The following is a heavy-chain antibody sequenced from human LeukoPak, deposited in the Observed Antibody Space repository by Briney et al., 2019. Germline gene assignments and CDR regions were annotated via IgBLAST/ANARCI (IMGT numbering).Heavy chain of an antibody. CDR3: AREWYDILTGYQGFQLDY. D-gene: IGHD3-9*01. J-gene: IGHJ4*02. Sequence: ASVKVSCKASGGTFSSYAISWVRQAPGQGLEWMGRIIPILGIANYAQSFQGRVTITADKSTSTAYMELSSLRSDDTAVYYCAREWYDILTGYQGFQLDYWGQGSLVTVSS. CDR2: IIPILGIA. CDR1: GGTFSSYA. V-gene: IGHV1-69*04.